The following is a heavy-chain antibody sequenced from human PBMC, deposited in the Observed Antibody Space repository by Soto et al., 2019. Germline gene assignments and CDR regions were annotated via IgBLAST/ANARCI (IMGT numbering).Heavy chain of an antibody. J-gene: IGHJ4*02. V-gene: IGHV3-48*02. Sequence: GGSLRLSCAASGFTFSSYSMNWVRQAPGKGLEWVSYISSSSSTIYYADSVKGRFTISRDNAKNSLYLQMNSLRDEDTAVYYCARDGGYCSSTSCPGDYWGQGTLVTVSS. CDR2: ISSSSSTI. CDR1: GFTFSSYS. CDR3: ARDGGYCSSTSCPGDY. D-gene: IGHD2-2*01.